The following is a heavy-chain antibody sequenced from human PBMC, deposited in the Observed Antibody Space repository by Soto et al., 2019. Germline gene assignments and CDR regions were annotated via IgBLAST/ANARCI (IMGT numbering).Heavy chain of an antibody. Sequence: GASVKVSCKASGYTFTSYGISWVRQAPGRGLEWIGWISAYNGNTNYAQKLQGRVTMTTDTSTSTAYMELRSLRSDDTAVYYCARDGGVWKDIHLGYWGQGTLVTVSS. CDR3: ARDGGVWKDIHLGY. D-gene: IGHD1-1*01. CDR2: ISAYNGNT. V-gene: IGHV1-18*01. J-gene: IGHJ4*02. CDR1: GYTFTSYG.